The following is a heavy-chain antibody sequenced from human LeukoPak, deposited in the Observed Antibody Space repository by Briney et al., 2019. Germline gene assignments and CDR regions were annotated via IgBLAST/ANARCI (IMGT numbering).Heavy chain of an antibody. CDR3: ARDSSGWYSATRSIDY. D-gene: IGHD6-19*01. J-gene: IGHJ4*02. CDR1: GFTFSSYA. Sequence: GSLRLSCAASGFTFSSYAMSWVRQAPGKGLEWVSAISGSGGSTYYADSVKGRFTISRDNSKNTLYLQMNSLRAEDTAVYYCARDSSGWYSATRSIDYWGQGTLVTVSS. V-gene: IGHV3-23*01. CDR2: ISGSGGST.